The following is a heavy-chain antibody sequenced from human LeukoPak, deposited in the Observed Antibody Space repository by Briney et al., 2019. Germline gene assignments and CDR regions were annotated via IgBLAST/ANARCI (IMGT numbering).Heavy chain of an antibody. Sequence: SETLSLTCTVSGGSISSYYWSCIRQPPGKGLEWIGYIYYSGSTKYNPSLKSRVTISVDTSKNQVSLKLSSVTAADTAVYYCASGSYYFDYWGQGTLVTVSS. J-gene: IGHJ4*02. V-gene: IGHV4-59*01. CDR1: GGSISSYY. CDR2: IYYSGST. CDR3: ASGSYYFDY. D-gene: IGHD1-26*01.